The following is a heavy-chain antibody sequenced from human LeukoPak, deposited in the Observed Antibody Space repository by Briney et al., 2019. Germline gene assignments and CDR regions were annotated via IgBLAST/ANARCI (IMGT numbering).Heavy chain of an antibody. V-gene: IGHV4-4*09. CDR3: ARVGGYCSGGSCYKH. J-gene: IGHJ4*02. Sequence: SEALSLTCTVSGGSISSYYWSWIRQPPGKGLEWIGYIYPSGSTNYNPSLESRVTISVDTSRNQFSLKLRSVTAADTAVYYCARVGGYCSGGSCYKHWGQGTLVTVSS. D-gene: IGHD2-15*01. CDR1: GGSISSYY. CDR2: IYPSGST.